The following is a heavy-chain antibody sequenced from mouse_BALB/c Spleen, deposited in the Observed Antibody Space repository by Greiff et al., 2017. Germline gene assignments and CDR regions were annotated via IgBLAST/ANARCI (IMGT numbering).Heavy chain of an antibody. CDR3: ASWDDYVDY. CDR1: GFNIKDTY. J-gene: IGHJ2*01. D-gene: IGHD4-1*01. Sequence: EVQVVESGAELVKPGASVKLSCTASGFNIKDTYMHWVKQRPEQGLEWIGRIDPANGNTKYDPKFQGKATITADTSSNTAYLQLSSLTSEDTAVYYCASWDDYVDYWGQGTTLTVSS. CDR2: IDPANGNT. V-gene: IGHV14-3*02.